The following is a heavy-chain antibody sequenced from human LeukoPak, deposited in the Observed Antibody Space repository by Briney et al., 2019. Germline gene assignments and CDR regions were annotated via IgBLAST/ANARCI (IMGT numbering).Heavy chain of an antibody. D-gene: IGHD3-22*01. CDR2: IDPNSGGT. CDR3: ARDDTPYDIDY. CDR1: GYTFTAYY. J-gene: IGHJ4*02. Sequence: GASVKVSCKASGYTFTAYYMHWVRQAPGQGLEWMGWIDPNSGGTNYAQTFQGRVAMTRDTSISTAYMELSRLRSDDTAVYYCARDDTPYDIDYWGQGTLVTVSS. V-gene: IGHV1-2*02.